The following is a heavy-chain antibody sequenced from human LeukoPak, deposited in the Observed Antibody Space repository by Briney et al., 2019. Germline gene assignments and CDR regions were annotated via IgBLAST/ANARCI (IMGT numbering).Heavy chain of an antibody. CDR2: INPNSGGT. CDR3: ATDCSSTSCYGDWFDP. V-gene: IGHV1-2*02. CDR1: GYTFTGYY. D-gene: IGHD2-2*01. J-gene: IGHJ5*02. Sequence: ASVTVSCTASGYTFTGYYMHWVRQAPGQGLEWMGWINPNSGGTNYAQKFQGRVTMTRDTSISTAYMELSRLRSDDTAVYYCATDCSSTSCYGDWFDPWGQGTLVTVSS.